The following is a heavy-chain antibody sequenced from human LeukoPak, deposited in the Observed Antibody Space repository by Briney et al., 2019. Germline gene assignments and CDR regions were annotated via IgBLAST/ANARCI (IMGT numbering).Heavy chain of an antibody. Sequence: SETLSLTCTVSGGSISSYYWSWIRQPPGKGLEWIGYIYYSGSTNYNPSLKSRVTISVDTSKNQFSLKLSSVTAADTAVYYCARHQSGDYGTLGYWGQGTLVTVSS. V-gene: IGHV4-59*08. CDR1: GGSISSYY. D-gene: IGHD4-17*01. CDR2: IYYSGST. J-gene: IGHJ4*02. CDR3: ARHQSGDYGTLGY.